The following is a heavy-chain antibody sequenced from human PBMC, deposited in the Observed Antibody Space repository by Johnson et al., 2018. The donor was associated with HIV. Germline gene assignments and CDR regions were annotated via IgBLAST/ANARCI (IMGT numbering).Heavy chain of an antibody. Sequence: QVQLMESGGGVVQPGRSLRLSCSASGFTFSSYAMHWVRQAPGKGLEWVAVISYDGSNKYYADSVKGRFTISRDNSKNTLYLQMNSLRAEDTAVYYCAKAMVRGGNNAFDIWGQGTMVAVSS. J-gene: IGHJ3*02. CDR2: ISYDGSNK. CDR1: GFTFSSYA. CDR3: AKAMVRGGNNAFDI. D-gene: IGHD3-10*01. V-gene: IGHV3-30*14.